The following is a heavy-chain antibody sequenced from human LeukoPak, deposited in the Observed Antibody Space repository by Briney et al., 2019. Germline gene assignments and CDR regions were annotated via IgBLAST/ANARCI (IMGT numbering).Heavy chain of an antibody. V-gene: IGHV3-11*06. J-gene: IGHJ6*04. CDR2: ISSSSSYT. Sequence: PGGSLRLSCAASGLTFSDYYMIWIRQAPGKGLEWVTYISSSSSYTNYADSVKGRFTISRDNAKNSLYLQMNSLRAEDTAVYYCARDGAWDIVVPPYYYGMDVWGKGTTVTVSS. D-gene: IGHD2-15*01. CDR3: ARDGAWDIVVPPYYYGMDV. CDR1: GLTFSDYY.